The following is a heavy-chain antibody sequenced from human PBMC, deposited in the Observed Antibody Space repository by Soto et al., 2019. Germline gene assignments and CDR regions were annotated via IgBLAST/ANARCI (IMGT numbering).Heavy chain of an antibody. J-gene: IGHJ5*02. CDR1: GFTFTDYY. V-gene: IGHV3-11*01. CDR2: INGSGKSI. Sequence: QVQLVESGGGLVKPGGSLRLSCAASGFTFTDYYMSWLRQTPGKGLEWVSYINGSGKSIYYADSVKGRFTISRDTAKKSLYLQMNSLRAEDTAVYFCARGGSNRLTWFGPWGQGTLVTVSS. CDR3: ARGGSNRLTWFGP. D-gene: IGHD2-2*01.